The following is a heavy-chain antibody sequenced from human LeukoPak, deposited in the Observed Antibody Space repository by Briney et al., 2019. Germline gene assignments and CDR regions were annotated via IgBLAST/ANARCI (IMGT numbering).Heavy chain of an antibody. CDR1: GFTFDDYG. V-gene: IGHV3-20*04. J-gene: IGHJ4*02. CDR3: ARDGQRTFNAAAGFDY. D-gene: IGHD6-13*01. Sequence: PGGSLRLSCAASGFTFDDYGMSWVRQAPGKGLEWVSGINWNGGSTGYADSVKGRFTISRDNAKNSLYLQMNSLRAEDTALYYCARDGQRTFNAAAGFDYWGRGTLVTVSS. CDR2: INWNGGST.